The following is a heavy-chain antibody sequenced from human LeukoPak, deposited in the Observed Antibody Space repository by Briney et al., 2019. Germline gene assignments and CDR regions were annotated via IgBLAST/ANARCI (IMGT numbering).Heavy chain of an antibody. CDR2: IYYKGRNT. CDR1: GGSIRSSSYY. V-gene: IGHV4-39*01. J-gene: IGHJ6*03. CDR3: ARGYYYMDV. Sequence: SETLCLTCTVSGGSIRSSSYYWGWVRQPPGKGLEWIGNIYYKGRNTYYNPSLKSRVTMSVDTSKNQFSLKLTSVTATDTAVYFCARGYYYMDVWGKGTTVTVSS.